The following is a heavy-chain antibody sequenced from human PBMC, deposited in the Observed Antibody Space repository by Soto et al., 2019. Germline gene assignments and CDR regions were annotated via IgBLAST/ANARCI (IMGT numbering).Heavy chain of an antibody. Sequence: EVQLLESGGRLVPPGGSLRLSCAGSRFSFSNYAMTWARQAPGEGLEWVSSITGSGGGTIYADSVKGRFTISRDNSKNILYLQMDSLRADDTAVYYCSTDPNGDYIGAFDNWGQGTMVTVSS. CDR3: STDPNGDYIGAFDN. V-gene: IGHV3-23*01. D-gene: IGHD4-17*01. CDR2: ITGSGGGT. J-gene: IGHJ3*02. CDR1: RFSFSNYA.